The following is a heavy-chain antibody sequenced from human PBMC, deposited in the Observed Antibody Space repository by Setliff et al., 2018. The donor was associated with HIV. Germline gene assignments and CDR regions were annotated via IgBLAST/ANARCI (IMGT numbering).Heavy chain of an antibody. D-gene: IGHD6-13*01. J-gene: IGHJ5*02. CDR3: ARGEQLVDNWFDP. CDR2: IYSTGST. V-gene: IGHV4-59*11. CDR1: GASITSHY. Sequence: NPSETLSLTCTVSGASITSHYWSWIRQSPGRELEWIGYIYSTGSTNYNPSLQSRVSISMDASKNKFSLKVTSVTSADTAVYYCARGEQLVDNWFDPWGQGTLVTVSS.